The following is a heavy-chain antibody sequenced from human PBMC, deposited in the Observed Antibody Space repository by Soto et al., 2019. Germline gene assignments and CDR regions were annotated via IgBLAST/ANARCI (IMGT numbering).Heavy chain of an antibody. Sequence: PGGSLRLSCAASGFTFSGYSMNWVRQAPGKGLEWISYINPGSSNIYYADSVKGRFTVSRDNAKNSLYLQMSSLRDEDTAMYYCATNSATYGYWGQGTLVTVSS. V-gene: IGHV3-48*02. D-gene: IGHD1-26*01. CDR3: ATNSATYGY. CDR1: GFTFSGYS. CDR2: INPGSSNI. J-gene: IGHJ4*02.